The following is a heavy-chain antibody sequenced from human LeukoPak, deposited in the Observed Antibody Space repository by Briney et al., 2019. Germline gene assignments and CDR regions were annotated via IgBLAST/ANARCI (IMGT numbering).Heavy chain of an antibody. CDR1: GFTFSSYA. CDR3: AKVHGTLKVESPFDY. J-gene: IGHJ4*02. D-gene: IGHD4-23*01. Sequence: GGSLRLSCAASGFTFSSYAMSWVRQAPGKGLEWVSAIWSSSGNTYYADSVTGRFTISRDNSKNTLYLQMHSLRADDTAVYYCAKVHGTLKVESPFDYWGQGTLVTVSS. CDR2: IWSSSGNT. V-gene: IGHV3-23*01.